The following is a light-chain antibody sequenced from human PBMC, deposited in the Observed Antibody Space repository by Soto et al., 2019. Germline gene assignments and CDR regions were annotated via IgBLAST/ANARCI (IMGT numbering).Light chain of an antibody. Sequence: EIVMTQTPLSLSVTPGQSASISCRSSQTLLHSNGKSYLYWYLQKAGQAPQLLIYEVSKRFSGVXDTXSGSGAGTDFTLKISRVEAEDVGVYYCLQSLQFPLTFGGGTKVEIK. V-gene: IGKV2D-29*01. CDR3: LQSLQFPLT. J-gene: IGKJ4*01. CDR1: QTLLHSNGKSY. CDR2: EVS.